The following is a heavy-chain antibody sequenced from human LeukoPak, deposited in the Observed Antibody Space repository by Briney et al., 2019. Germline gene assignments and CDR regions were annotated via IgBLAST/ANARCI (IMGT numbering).Heavy chain of an antibody. V-gene: IGHV4-34*01. CDR2: INHSGST. CDR1: GGSFSGYY. D-gene: IGHD1-7*01. J-gene: IGHJ6*03. Sequence: PSETLSLTCAVYGGSFSGYYWSWIRQPPGKGLEWIGEINHSGSTNYNPSLKSRVTISVDTSKNQFSLKLSSVTAADTAVYYCARHGKELSHYYYYMDVWGKGTTVTVSS. CDR3: ARHGKELSHYYYYMDV.